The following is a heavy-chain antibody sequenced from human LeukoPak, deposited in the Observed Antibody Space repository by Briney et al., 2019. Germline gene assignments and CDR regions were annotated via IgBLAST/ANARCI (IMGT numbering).Heavy chain of an antibody. CDR2: IYYSVST. Sequence: SVTLSLTCTVSGGSISSYYWSWIRQPPGKGLEWMGYIYYSVSTNYNPSLKSRVTLSVDTSKNQFSLKLSSVTAADTAVYYCARAGRDGYNLRINAFDIWGQGTMVTVSS. CDR1: GGSISSYY. J-gene: IGHJ3*02. CDR3: ARAGRDGYNLRINAFDI. D-gene: IGHD5-24*01. V-gene: IGHV4-59*01.